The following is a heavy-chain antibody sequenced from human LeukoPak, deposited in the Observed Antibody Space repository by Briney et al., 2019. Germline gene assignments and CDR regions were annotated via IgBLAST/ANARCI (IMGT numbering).Heavy chain of an antibody. J-gene: IGHJ6*02. CDR3: AKDIIAAAGDYYYGMDV. CDR2: ISWNSGSI. CDR1: GFTFDDYA. V-gene: IGHV3-9*01. D-gene: IGHD6-13*01. Sequence: PGGSLRLSCAASGFTFDDYAMHWVRQAPGKGLVWVSGISWNSGSIGYADSVKGRFTISRDNAKNSLYLQMNSLRAEDTALYYCAKDIIAAAGDYYYGMDVWGQGTTVTVSS.